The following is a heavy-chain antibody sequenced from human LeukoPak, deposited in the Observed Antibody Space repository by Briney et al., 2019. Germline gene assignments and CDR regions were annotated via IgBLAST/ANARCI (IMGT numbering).Heavy chain of an antibody. D-gene: IGHD3-10*01. V-gene: IGHV4-39*07. CDR3: TRSDGYGLIRI. CDR2: IYYTGNT. CDR1: GDSIIGYY. Sequence: SETLSLTCSVSGDSIIGYYWGWIRQPPGKGLEWIGNIYYTGNTYYNSSLKSRVTISLDTSKNQFSLKVISMTAADTAAYYCTRSDGYGLIRICGRGTMVTVSS. J-gene: IGHJ3*02.